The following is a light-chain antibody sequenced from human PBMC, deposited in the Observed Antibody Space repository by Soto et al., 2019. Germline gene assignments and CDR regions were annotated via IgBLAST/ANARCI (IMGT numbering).Light chain of an antibody. J-gene: IGKJ2*01. CDR1: QSVSRRY. CDR2: GAT. V-gene: IGKV3-20*01. Sequence: EIVLTQSPGTLSLSPGERATLSCRASQSVSRRYLGWYQQKPGQAPRLLIYGATRRATGIPHRFSGSGSATDFTLTISRLEPEDFAVYYCQQYNSSPRTFGQGTKLEIK. CDR3: QQYNSSPRT.